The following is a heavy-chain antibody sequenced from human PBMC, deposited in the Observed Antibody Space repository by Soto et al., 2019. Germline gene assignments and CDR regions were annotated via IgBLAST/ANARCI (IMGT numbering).Heavy chain of an antibody. CDR1: GYTFTSYG. CDR3: ARVPDFITIFGVVIGGAFDI. Sequence: QVQLVQSGAEVKKPGASVKVSCKASGYTFTSYGISWVRQAPGQGLEWMGWISAYNGNTNYAQKLQGRVTMTTDTSTSTAYMELRSLRSDDTAVYYCARVPDFITIFGVVIGGAFDIWGQGTMVTVSS. V-gene: IGHV1-18*01. J-gene: IGHJ3*02. D-gene: IGHD3-3*01. CDR2: ISAYNGNT.